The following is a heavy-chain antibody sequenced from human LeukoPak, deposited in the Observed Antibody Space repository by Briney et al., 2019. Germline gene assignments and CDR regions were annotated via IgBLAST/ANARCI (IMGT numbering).Heavy chain of an antibody. CDR2: INPSGGST. Sequence: ASVTVSCKASGYTFTIYYMHWVRQAPGQGLEWMGIINPSGGSTSYAQKFQGRVTMTRDTSTSTVYMELSSLRSEDTAVYYCAISAAAGPNWFDPWGQGTLVTVSS. J-gene: IGHJ5*02. CDR3: AISAAAGPNWFDP. V-gene: IGHV1-46*01. CDR1: GYTFTIYY. D-gene: IGHD6-13*01.